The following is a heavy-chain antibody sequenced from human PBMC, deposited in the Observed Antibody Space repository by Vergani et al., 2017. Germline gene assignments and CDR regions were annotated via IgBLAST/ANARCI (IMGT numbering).Heavy chain of an antibody. Sequence: QLQLQESGPGLVKPSETLSLTCTVSGGSVSSGSYYWSWIRQPPGKGLEWIGYIYYSGSTNYNPSLKSRVTISVDTSKNQFSLKLSSVTAADTAVYYCARIDETVDYWGQGTLVTVSS. CDR3: ARIDETVDY. CDR1: GGSVSSGSYY. J-gene: IGHJ4*02. CDR2: IYYSGST. V-gene: IGHV4-61*01.